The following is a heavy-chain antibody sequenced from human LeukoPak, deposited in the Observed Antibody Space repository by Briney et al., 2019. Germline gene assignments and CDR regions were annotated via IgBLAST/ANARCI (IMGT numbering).Heavy chain of an antibody. J-gene: IGHJ4*02. CDR2: ISGYNGNT. Sequence: ASVKVSCKASGYTFTSYRISWVRQAPGQGLEWMGWISGYNGNTNYVQKVQGRVTMTTDTSTSTAYMELRSLRSDDTVVYYCARGDYGDYDQPVIEYWGQGTLVTVSS. CDR1: GYTFTSYR. CDR3: ARGDYGDYDQPVIEY. V-gene: IGHV1-18*01. D-gene: IGHD4-17*01.